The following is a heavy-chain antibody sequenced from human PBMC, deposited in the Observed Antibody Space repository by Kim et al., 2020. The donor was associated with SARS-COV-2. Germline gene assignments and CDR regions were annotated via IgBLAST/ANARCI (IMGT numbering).Heavy chain of an antibody. CDR2: IWYDGSNK. J-gene: IGHJ4*02. Sequence: GGSLRLSCAASGFTFSSYGMHWVRQAPGKGLEWVAVIWYDGSNKYYADSVKGRYTISRDNSKNTLYLQMNSLRAEDTAVYYCARDRPLGGSGSYYGEDFDYWGQGTLVTVSS. CDR1: GFTFSSYG. V-gene: IGHV3-33*01. D-gene: IGHD3-10*01. CDR3: ARDRPLGGSGSYYGEDFDY.